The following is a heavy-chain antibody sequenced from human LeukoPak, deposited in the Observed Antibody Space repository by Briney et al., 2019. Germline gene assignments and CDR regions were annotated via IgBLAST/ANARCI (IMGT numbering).Heavy chain of an antibody. CDR1: GGSISSSSYY. CDR3: ARGVRFDP. CDR2: IYYSGST. J-gene: IGHJ5*02. V-gene: IGHV4-39*07. Sequence: SETLSLTCTVSGGSISSSSYYWGWIRQPPGKGLEWIGSIYYSGSTYYNPSLKSRVTISVDTSKNQFSLKLSSVTAADTAVYYCARGVRFDPWGQGTLVTVSS.